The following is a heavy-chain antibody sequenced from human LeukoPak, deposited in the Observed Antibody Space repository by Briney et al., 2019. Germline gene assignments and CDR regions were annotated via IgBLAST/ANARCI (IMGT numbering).Heavy chain of an antibody. CDR3: ATGRSIRYFDY. V-gene: IGHV4-59*08. Sequence: SETLSLTCTVSGVSIFSYYWTWIRQPPGQGLEWIGYSHYSGTTNYNPSLKSRVSISIDTSKSQFSLKLTSATAADTAIYYCATGRSIRYFDYWGQGTLLSVSS. D-gene: IGHD3-9*01. CDR2: SHYSGTT. CDR1: GVSIFSYY. J-gene: IGHJ4*02.